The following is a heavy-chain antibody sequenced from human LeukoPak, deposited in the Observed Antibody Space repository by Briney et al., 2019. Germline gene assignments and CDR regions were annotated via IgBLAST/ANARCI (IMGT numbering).Heavy chain of an antibody. Sequence: PEGSLRLSCAASGFVLSDYGMHWVRQAPGKGLEWVAFVRNDGSNEYYVGSVKGRFTISRDKSKNTLYLQMNSLRAEDTAVYSCAKESDSGYHSEGPKNWGLGTLVTVSS. CDR2: VRNDGSNE. CDR1: GFVLSDYG. V-gene: IGHV3-30*02. CDR3: AKESDSGYHSEGPKN. J-gene: IGHJ4*02. D-gene: IGHD5-12*01.